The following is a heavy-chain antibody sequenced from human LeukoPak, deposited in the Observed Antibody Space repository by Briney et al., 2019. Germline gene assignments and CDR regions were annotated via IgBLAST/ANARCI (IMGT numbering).Heavy chain of an antibody. CDR2: ISAYNGNT. Sequence: GASVKVSCKASGYTFTSYGISWVRQAPGQGLEWMGWISAYNGNTNYAQKLQGRVTMTTDTSTSTAYMELRSLRSDDTAVYYCASPRGSYTPVLYYFHYWGQGTLVTVSS. CDR1: GYTFTSYG. CDR3: ASPRGSYTPVLYYFHY. D-gene: IGHD1-26*01. V-gene: IGHV1-18*01. J-gene: IGHJ4*02.